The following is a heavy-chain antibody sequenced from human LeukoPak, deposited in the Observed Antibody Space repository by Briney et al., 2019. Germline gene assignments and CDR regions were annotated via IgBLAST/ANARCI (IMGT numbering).Heavy chain of an antibody. D-gene: IGHD4-11*01. CDR1: GASISSYY. CDR2: IYYTGST. J-gene: IGHJ4*02. V-gene: IGHV4-59*01. CDR3: ARETTGGHDY. Sequence: PSETLSLTCTVSGASISSYYWSWIRQPPGKGLEWIGYIYYTGSTNYNPSLKSRVTISIDTSKNQSSLKLNSVTAADTAVYYCARETTGGHDYWGQGSLVTVSS.